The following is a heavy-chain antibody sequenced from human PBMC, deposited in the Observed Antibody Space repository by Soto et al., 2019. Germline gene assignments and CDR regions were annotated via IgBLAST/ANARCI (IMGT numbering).Heavy chain of an antibody. D-gene: IGHD2-15*01. CDR1: GDSIRSYY. CDR2: ISYTGST. J-gene: IGHJ6*02. CDR3: AREGVAAHYYYYGMDV. Sequence: SETLSLTCTVSGDSIRSYYWSWIRQPPGKGLEWIGYISYTGSTHYNPSLKSRVTISADTSKNQFSLKLSSVTTADTALYYCAREGVAAHYYYYGMDVWGQRSTVTVSS. V-gene: IGHV4-59*01.